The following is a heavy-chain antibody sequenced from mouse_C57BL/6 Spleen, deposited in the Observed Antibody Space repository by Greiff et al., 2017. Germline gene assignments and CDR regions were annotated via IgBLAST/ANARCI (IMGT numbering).Heavy chain of an antibody. V-gene: IGHV2-3*01. CDR1: GFSFTSYG. J-gene: IGHJ2*01. D-gene: IGHD2-1*01. Sequence: VQRVESGPGLVAPSQCLSITCTVSGFSFTSYGVSWVRQPPGKGLEWLGVIWGDGSTNYHSALLSRLSISKDNSKSHFVLTLNSRHTDDTATYYCAKEGTHVNYDFDDWGQSTTLTFSS. CDR2: IWGDGST. CDR3: AKEGTHVNYDFDD.